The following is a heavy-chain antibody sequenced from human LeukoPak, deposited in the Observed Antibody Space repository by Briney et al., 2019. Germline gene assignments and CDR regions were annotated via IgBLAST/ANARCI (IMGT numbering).Heavy chain of an antibody. CDR2: IYYSGST. J-gene: IGHJ4*02. D-gene: IGHD2-15*01. CDR3: ARGVVVAASPDYFDY. CDR1: GGSVSSGSYY. V-gene: IGHV4-61*01. Sequence: SETLSLTCTVSGGSVSSGSYYWSWIRQPPGKGLEWIGYIYYSGSTNYNPSLKSRVTISVDTSKNRFSLKLSSVTAADTAVYYCARGVVVAASPDYFDYWGQGTLVTVSS.